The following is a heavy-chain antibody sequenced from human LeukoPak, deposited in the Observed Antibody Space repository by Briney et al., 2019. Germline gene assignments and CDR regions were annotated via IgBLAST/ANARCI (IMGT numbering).Heavy chain of an antibody. Sequence: SETLSLTCAVYGGSFSGYYWSWIRQPAGKGLEWIGRIYTSGSTNYNPSLKSRVTISVDTSKNQFSLKLSSVTAADTAVYYCARAHSYYARYLDWGQGTMVTVSS. V-gene: IGHV4-59*10. J-gene: IGHJ3*01. CDR2: IYTSGST. CDR1: GGSFSGYY. D-gene: IGHD2-2*01. CDR3: ARAHSYYARYLD.